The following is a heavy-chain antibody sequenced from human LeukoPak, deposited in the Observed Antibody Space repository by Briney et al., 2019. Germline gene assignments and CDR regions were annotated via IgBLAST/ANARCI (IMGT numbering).Heavy chain of an antibody. V-gene: IGHV4-39*07. CDR1: GGSISSSSYY. J-gene: IGHJ5*02. CDR2: IYYSGST. CDR3: ARDELRPGP. Sequence: SETLSLTCTVSGGSISSSSYYWGWIRQPPGKGLEWIGSIYYSGSTYYNPSLKSRVTISVDTSKNQFSLKLSSVTAADTAVYYCARDELRPGPWGQGTLVTVSS. D-gene: IGHD1-7*01.